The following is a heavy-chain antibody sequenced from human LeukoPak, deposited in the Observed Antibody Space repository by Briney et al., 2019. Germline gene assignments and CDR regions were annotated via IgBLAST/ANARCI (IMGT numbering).Heavy chain of an antibody. D-gene: IGHD3-16*01. CDR1: GYTFTGYY. CDR2: INPNSGGT. CDR3: ARDLGELSFSGDY. V-gene: IGHV1-2*02. J-gene: IGHJ4*02. Sequence: ASVKVSCKASGYTFTGYYMHWVRQAPGQGLEWMGWINPNSGGTYYAQKLQGRVTMTTDTSTSTAYMELRSLRSDDTAVYYCARDLGELSFSGDYWGQGTLVTVSS.